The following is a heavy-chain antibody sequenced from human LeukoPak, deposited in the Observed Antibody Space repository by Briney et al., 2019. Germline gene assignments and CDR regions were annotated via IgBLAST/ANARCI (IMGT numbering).Heavy chain of an antibody. CDR1: GYTFTGYY. CDR3: ARGPHERSGYPDD. D-gene: IGHD3-22*01. J-gene: IGHJ4*02. Sequence: ASVKVSCKASGYTFTGYYMHWVRQAPGQGLEWMGWIYPNSGGTNYAQNFQGRVTMTRDTSISTAYMELSSLRSDDTAVYYCARGPHERSGYPDDWGQGTLVIVSS. V-gene: IGHV1-2*02. CDR2: IYPNSGGT.